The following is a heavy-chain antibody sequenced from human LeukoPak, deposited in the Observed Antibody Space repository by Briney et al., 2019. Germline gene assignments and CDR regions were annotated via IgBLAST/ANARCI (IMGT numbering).Heavy chain of an antibody. CDR2: IYYSGST. CDR3: ARDPHLIVVVPAAMDY. CDR1: GGSISSSSYY. J-gene: IGHJ4*02. D-gene: IGHD2-2*01. V-gene: IGHV4-39*07. Sequence: SETLSLTCTVSGGSISSSSYYWGWIRQPPGKGLEWIGSIYYSGSTYYNPSLKSRVTISVDTSKNQFSLKLSSVTAADTAVYYCARDPHLIVVVPAAMDYWGQGTLVTVSS.